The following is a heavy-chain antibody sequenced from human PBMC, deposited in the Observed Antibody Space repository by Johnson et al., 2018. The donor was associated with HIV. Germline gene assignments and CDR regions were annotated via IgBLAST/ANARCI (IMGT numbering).Heavy chain of an antibody. CDR3: ARGFLTGTPSDAFDI. CDR1: GFTFSNYG. CDR2: IYSGGST. Sequence: QVQLVESGGGVVQPGRSLRLSCVASGFTFSNYGMHWVRQAPGKGLEWVPVIYSGGSTYYADSVKGSCTISRDNSKNTLYLQMNSLRAEDTAVYYCARGFLTGTPSDAFDIWGQGTMVTVSS. J-gene: IGHJ3*02. D-gene: IGHD1-1*01. V-gene: IGHV3-NL1*01.